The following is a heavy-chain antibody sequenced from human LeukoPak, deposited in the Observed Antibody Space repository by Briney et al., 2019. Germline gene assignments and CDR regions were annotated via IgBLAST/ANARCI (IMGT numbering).Heavy chain of an antibody. CDR2: IKQDGSEK. D-gene: IGHD3-10*01. J-gene: IGHJ6*03. CDR3: ARVSSKTMVRALITKKNYYYYYMDV. CDR1: GFTFSSYW. V-gene: IGHV3-7*01. Sequence: PGGSLRLSCAASGFTFSSYWMSWVRQAPGKGLEWVANIKQDGSEKYYVDSVKGRFTISRDNAKNSPYLQMNSLRAEDTAMYYCARVSSKTMVRALITKKNYYYYYMDVWGKGTTVTISS.